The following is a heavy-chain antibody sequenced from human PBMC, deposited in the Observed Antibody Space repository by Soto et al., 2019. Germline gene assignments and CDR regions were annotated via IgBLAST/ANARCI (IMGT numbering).Heavy chain of an antibody. CDR3: ARDDIVGATSRDFFDY. CDR1: GYTFTGYY. J-gene: IGHJ4*02. D-gene: IGHD1-26*01. V-gene: IGHV1-2*02. Sequence: SVKVSCKASGYTFTGYYLHWVRQAPGQGLEGVGWINPNSGGANYAQKCQGRDSMTRDTSISQAYLELSRLRSDDSAVYSCARDDIVGATSRDFFDYWGQGAPVTVSS. CDR2: INPNSGGA.